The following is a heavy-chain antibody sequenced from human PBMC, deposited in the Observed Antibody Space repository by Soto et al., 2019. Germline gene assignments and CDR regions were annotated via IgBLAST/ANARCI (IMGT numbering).Heavy chain of an antibody. CDR2: MNSDGTT. D-gene: IGHD1-1*01. V-gene: IGHV3-53*02. J-gene: IGHJ3*01. Sequence: VHVVETGGGWLQPGGSLRLSCAASGFTVSSDYMSWVRQASGKGLEWVSLMNSDGTTPYAGSVKGRFTISRDSSENTVALEMTSLITEHTPLYYCARELRERNVVRTRGAFDVWGQGTRVTVSS. CDR1: GFTVSSDY. CDR3: ARELRERNVVRTRGAFDV.